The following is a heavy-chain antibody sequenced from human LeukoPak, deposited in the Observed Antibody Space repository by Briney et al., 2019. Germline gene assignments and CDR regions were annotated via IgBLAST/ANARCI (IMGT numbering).Heavy chain of an antibody. V-gene: IGHV3-66*01. J-gene: IGHJ6*02. CDR3: AREPGIAAAGTRFYYYYGMDV. Sequence: GGSLRLSCAASGFTVSSNYISWVRQAPGKGLEWASVIYSGGSTYYADSVKGRFTISRDNSKNTLYLQMNSLRAEDTAVYYCAREPGIAAAGTRFYYYYGMDVWGQGTTVTVSS. D-gene: IGHD6-13*01. CDR1: GFTVSSNY. CDR2: IYSGGST.